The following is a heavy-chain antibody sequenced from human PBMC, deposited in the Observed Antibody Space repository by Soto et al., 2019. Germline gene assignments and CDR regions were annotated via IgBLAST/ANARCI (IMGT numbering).Heavy chain of an antibody. CDR2: IYHRGST. CDR3: PRAGRLGAVAADY. V-gene: IGHV4-30-2*01. D-gene: IGHD6-19*01. Sequence: QLQLQESGSGLVKPSQTLSLTCAVSGGSISSGGYSWSWIRQPPGKGLEWIGYIYHRGSTSYNPSLQSRSTISVDSPHNQYSLKLSSVTAADTAVYYSPRAGRLGAVAADYWSQRTLVAVPP. J-gene: IGHJ4*02. CDR1: GGSISSGGYS.